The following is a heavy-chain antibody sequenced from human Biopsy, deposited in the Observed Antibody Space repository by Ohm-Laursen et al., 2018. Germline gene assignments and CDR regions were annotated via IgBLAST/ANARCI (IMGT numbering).Heavy chain of an antibody. CDR1: GFTFSSYA. D-gene: IGHD1-1*01. Sequence: SLRLSCAASGFTFSSYAMNWVRQAPGKGLEWVSAITVSADTTYYADSVRGRFTVSRDNSQNTLYLQMNSLRAEDTAVYYCARDQRGPSLLEAKLTPNYFDYWGRGSLVTVSS. CDR3: ARDQRGPSLLEAKLTPNYFDY. CDR2: ITVSADTT. J-gene: IGHJ4*02. V-gene: IGHV3-23*01.